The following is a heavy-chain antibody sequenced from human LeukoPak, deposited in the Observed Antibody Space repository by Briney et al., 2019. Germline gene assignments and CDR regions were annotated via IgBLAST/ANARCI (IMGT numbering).Heavy chain of an antibody. V-gene: IGHV4-59*01. CDR2: IYYSGST. CDR3: ARVVGARYYFDY. Sequence: NSSETLSLTCTVSGGSISSYYWSWIRQPPGKGLEWIGYIYYSGSTNYNPSLKSRVTISVDTSKNQFSLKLSSVTAADTAVYYCARVVGARYYFDYWGQGTLVSVSS. CDR1: GGSISSYY. D-gene: IGHD1-26*01. J-gene: IGHJ4*02.